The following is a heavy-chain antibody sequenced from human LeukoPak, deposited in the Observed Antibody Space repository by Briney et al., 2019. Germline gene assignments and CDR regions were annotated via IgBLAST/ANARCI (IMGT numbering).Heavy chain of an antibody. V-gene: IGHV4-34*01. CDR3: ARDANYYGSGSFWFDP. CDR2: INHSGST. D-gene: IGHD3-10*01. J-gene: IGHJ5*02. CDR1: GGSFSGCY. Sequence: PSETLSLTCAVYGGSFSGCYWSWIRQPPGKGLEWIGEINHSGSTNYNPSLKSRVTISVDTSKNQFSLKLSSVTAADTAVYYCARDANYYGSGSFWFDPWGQGTLVTVSS.